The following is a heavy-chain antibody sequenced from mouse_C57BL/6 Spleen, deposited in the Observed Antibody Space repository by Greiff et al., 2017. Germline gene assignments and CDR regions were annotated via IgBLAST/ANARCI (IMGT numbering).Heavy chain of an antibody. J-gene: IGHJ3*01. Sequence: QVHVKQPGAELVKPGASVKMSCKASGYPFPSYWITWVKQRPGQGLEWIGGLYPGSGSTNYNEKFKSKAPLAVDKSSSTAYMQLSSLSSEDSAVYYCARQTAQATGFAYWGQGTLVTVSA. CDR3: ARQTAQATGFAY. CDR2: LYPGSGST. CDR1: GYPFPSYW. D-gene: IGHD3-2*02. V-gene: IGHV1-55*01.